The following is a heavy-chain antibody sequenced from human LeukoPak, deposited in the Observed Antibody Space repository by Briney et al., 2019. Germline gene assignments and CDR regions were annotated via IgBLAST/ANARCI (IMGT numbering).Heavy chain of an antibody. Sequence: SVKVSCKASGGIFGSYAINWVRQAPGQGLEWLGRIIPIFDTPNYAQTFQGRVTISADKSTRTVYMELSSLRSEDTALYYCAEGSRLREAGSYRFWGQGTLVTVSS. D-gene: IGHD3-16*02. CDR3: AEGSRLREAGSYRF. CDR1: GGIFGSYA. J-gene: IGHJ4*02. V-gene: IGHV1-69*06. CDR2: IIPIFDTP.